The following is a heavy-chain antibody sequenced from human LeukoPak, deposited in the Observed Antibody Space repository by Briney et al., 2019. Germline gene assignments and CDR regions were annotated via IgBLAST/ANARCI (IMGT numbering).Heavy chain of an antibody. CDR2: IRNSGSS. Sequence: PSQTLSLTCTVSGYAIISGGFSWNWIRQSPGKGLEWIGYIRNSGSSRYTPSLESRVTMSVDTSRNQFSLTLRSVTDADTALYYCAGGDIDWLRSPGTLFYIDSWGRGTLVTVSS. CDR1: GYAIISGGFS. D-gene: IGHD5-12*01. V-gene: IGHV4-61*08. CDR3: AGGDIDWLRSPGTLFYIDS. J-gene: IGHJ4*02.